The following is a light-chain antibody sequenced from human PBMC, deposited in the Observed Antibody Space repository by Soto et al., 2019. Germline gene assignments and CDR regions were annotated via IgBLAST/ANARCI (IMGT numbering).Light chain of an antibody. J-gene: IGLJ1*01. CDR3: SSYTTSTHYA. V-gene: IGLV2-14*01. CDR2: AVS. Sequence: QSALTQPASVSGSPGQSMTISCTGTSGDIGGYNYVSWFRQHPGKACILIIYAVSNRPSGGSNRFSGSKSGNTASLSISVLQTEDEADYYCSSYTTSTHYAFATGTKVTLL. CDR1: SGDIGGYNY.